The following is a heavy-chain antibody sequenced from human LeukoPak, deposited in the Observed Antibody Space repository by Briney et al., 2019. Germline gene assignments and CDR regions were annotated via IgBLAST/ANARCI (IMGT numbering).Heavy chain of an antibody. CDR1: GFTFSNHA. CDR2: ISSSGSST. CDR3: ARRSPGSSSLGFYYMDV. D-gene: IGHD1-26*01. Sequence: PGGSLRLTCAASGFTFSNHAFSWVRQAPGKGLEWVSGISSSGSSTFFADHVKGRFTISRDNAKNSLYLQINTLQAEDTAVYYCARRSPGSSSLGFYYMDVWGKATTVTVSS. J-gene: IGHJ6*03. V-gene: IGHV3-23*01.